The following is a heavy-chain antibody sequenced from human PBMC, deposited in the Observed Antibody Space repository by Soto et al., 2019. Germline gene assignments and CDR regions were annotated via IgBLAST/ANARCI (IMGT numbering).Heavy chain of an antibody. Sequence: SETLSLTCAVYGASLSGYDWSWVRQPPGKGLEWIGEISQTGGTNYDPSLKGRVSISIDTSKNQFSLRLSSVPAADTAIYYCARDPNANAFDIWGRGTMVTVSS. CDR3: ARDPNANAFDI. CDR1: GASLSGYD. CDR2: ISQTGGT. V-gene: IGHV4-34*01. J-gene: IGHJ3*02.